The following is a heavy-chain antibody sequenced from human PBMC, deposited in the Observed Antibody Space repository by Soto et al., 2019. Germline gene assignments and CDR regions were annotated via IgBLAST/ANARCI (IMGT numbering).Heavy chain of an antibody. CDR1: GCAISSYY. J-gene: IGHJ6*02. CDR2: MYYSGST. D-gene: IGHD3-3*01. CDR3: ARDTLSRFGSGYYIGGNYYYGRDV. V-gene: IGHV4-59*01. Sequence: SETLSLTCTVSGCAISSYYWSWIRQPPGKGLEWIGYMYYSGSTKYNPSLKSRVTISIDTSKIQFSLKLSSVTAADTAVYYCARDTLSRFGSGYYIGGNYYYGRDVWGQGTTVTVS.